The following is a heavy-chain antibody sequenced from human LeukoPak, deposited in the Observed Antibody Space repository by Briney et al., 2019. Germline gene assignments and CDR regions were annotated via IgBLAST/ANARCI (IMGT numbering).Heavy chain of an antibody. Sequence: SETLSLTCTVSGGSISSSSYYWGWIRQPPGKGLEWIGYIYYSGSTYYNPSLKSRVTISVDTSKNQFSLKLSSVTAADTAVYYCARGGGIVGAPNAFDIWGQGTMVTVSS. D-gene: IGHD1-26*01. V-gene: IGHV4-31*03. CDR1: GGSISSSSYY. J-gene: IGHJ3*02. CDR2: IYYSGST. CDR3: ARGGGIVGAPNAFDI.